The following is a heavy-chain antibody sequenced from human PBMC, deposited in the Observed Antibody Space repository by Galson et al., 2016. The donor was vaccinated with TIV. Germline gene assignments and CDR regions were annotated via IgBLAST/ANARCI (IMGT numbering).Heavy chain of an antibody. Sequence: SLRLSCAASGFTFSDYTMTWVRQAPGKGPEWVSSVSPGSSYIYYADSVKGRFTVSRDNAKNSLFLQMNSLRAEDTAMYYCASSSSYHHLVNWFDPRGQGTLLTVSS. V-gene: IGHV3-21*01. J-gene: IGHJ5*02. CDR2: VSPGSSYI. CDR1: GFTFSDYT. D-gene: IGHD3-16*02. CDR3: ASSSSYHHLVNWFDP.